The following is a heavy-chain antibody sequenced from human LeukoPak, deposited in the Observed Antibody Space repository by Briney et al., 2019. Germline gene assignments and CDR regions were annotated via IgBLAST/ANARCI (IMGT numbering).Heavy chain of an antibody. V-gene: IGHV3-48*03. Sequence: PGGSLRLSCAASGFTFSDYEMNWVRQAPGKGPVLVSYISSSGSTMFYADSVKGRFTISRDNAKNSLHLQMNSLRAEDTAVYYCARYITVTTDAFDIWGQGTMVTVSS. CDR2: ISSSGSTM. CDR3: ARYITVTTDAFDI. CDR1: GFTFSDYE. J-gene: IGHJ3*02. D-gene: IGHD4-17*01.